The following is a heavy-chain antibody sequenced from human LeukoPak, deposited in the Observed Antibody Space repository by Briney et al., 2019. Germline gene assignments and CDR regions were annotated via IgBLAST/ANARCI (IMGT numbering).Heavy chain of an antibody. J-gene: IGHJ4*02. CDR2: IKQDGSEK. CDR1: GFTFSSYW. V-gene: IGHV3-7*01. Sequence: GGSLRLSCAASGFTFSSYWMSWVRQAPGKGLEWVANIKQDGSEKYYVDSVKGRFTISRDNAKNSLYLQMNSLRAEDSAVYSCARGTTGTVYEGYFDYWGQGTLVTVSS. D-gene: IGHD1-1*01. CDR3: ARGTTGTVYEGYFDY.